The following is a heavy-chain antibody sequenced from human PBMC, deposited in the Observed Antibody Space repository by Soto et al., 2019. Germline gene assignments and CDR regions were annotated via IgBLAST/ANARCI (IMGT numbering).Heavy chain of an antibody. D-gene: IGHD2-15*01. J-gene: IGHJ5*02. CDR2: ISGSGTIT. Sequence: EVQLLESGGGLVQPGGSLRLSCAASGFPFSSRAMSWVRQAPGKGLEWVSAISGSGTITYYPDSVKGRFTISRDTSKNTLNLQMNRLRADDTAVYYCAEWARYCSGADCRAWGQGTLVTVSS. CDR1: GFPFSSRA. CDR3: AEWARYCSGADCRA. V-gene: IGHV3-23*01.